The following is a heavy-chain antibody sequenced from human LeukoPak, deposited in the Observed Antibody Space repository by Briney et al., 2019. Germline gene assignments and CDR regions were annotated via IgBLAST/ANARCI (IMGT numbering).Heavy chain of an antibody. CDR1: GFTFSSYS. D-gene: IGHD6-25*01. CDR2: IKQDGSEK. Sequence: GGSLRLSCAASGFTFSSYSMNWVRQAPGKGLGWVANIKQDGSEKYYVDSVKGRFTISRDNAKNSLYLQMNSLRAEDTAVYYCARGPRGEYYYYYMDVWGKGTTVTVSS. V-gene: IGHV3-7*01. CDR3: ARGPRGEYYYYYMDV. J-gene: IGHJ6*03.